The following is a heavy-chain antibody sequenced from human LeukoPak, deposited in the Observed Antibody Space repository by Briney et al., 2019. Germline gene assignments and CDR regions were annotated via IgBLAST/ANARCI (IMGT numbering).Heavy chain of an antibody. CDR1: GFTFGSYG. J-gene: IGHJ4*02. CDR2: IWYDGSNK. CDR3: AKEWELLSYFDY. D-gene: IGHD1-26*01. V-gene: IGHV3-33*06. Sequence: PGGSLRLSCAASGFTFGSYGMHWVRQAPGKGLEWVAVIWYDGSNKYYADSVKGRFTISRDNSKNTLYLQMNSLRAEDTAVYYCAKEWELLSYFDYWGQGTLVTVSS.